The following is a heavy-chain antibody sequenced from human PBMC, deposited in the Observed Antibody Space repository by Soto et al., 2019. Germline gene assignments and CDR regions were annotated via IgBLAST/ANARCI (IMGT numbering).Heavy chain of an antibody. Sequence: GGSLRLSCTASGFTFGDYAMSWFRQAPGKGLEWVGFIRSNTFGGASIYAASVKGRFSISRDDSKSIAYLQMNSLKIEDTAVYYCTKDRDILTGYYSPSSFDYWGKGTLVTVSS. D-gene: IGHD3-9*01. CDR2: IRSNTFGGAS. CDR3: TKDRDILTGYYSPSSFDY. CDR1: GFTFGDYA. J-gene: IGHJ4*02. V-gene: IGHV3-49*03.